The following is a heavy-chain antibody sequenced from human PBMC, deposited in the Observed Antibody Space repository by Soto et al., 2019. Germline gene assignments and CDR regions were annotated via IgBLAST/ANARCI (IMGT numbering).Heavy chain of an antibody. V-gene: IGHV4-39*07. D-gene: IGHD1-26*01. CDR1: GGSISSSSYY. J-gene: IGHJ4*02. Sequence: PSETLSLTCTVSGGSISSSSYYWGWIRQPPGKGLEWIGSIYYSGSTKYNPSLKSRVTISGDTSKNQVSLSLTSVTAADTGMYYCARSSGTYGTLDYWGEGTLVTVSS. CDR3: ARSSGTYGTLDY. CDR2: IYYSGST.